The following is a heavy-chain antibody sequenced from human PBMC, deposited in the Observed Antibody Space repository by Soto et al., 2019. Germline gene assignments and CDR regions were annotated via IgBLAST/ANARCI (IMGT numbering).Heavy chain of an antibody. V-gene: IGHV4-31*03. CDR2: IYYSGST. D-gene: IGHD5-12*01. CDR3: ARGGYGNDAFDI. J-gene: IGHJ3*02. Sequence: SETLSLTCTVSGGSISSGGYYWSWIRQHPGMGLEWIGYIYYSGSTYYNPSLKSRVTISVDTSKNQFSLKLSSVTAADTAVYYCARGGYGNDAFDIWGQGTMVTVSS. CDR1: GGSISSGGYY.